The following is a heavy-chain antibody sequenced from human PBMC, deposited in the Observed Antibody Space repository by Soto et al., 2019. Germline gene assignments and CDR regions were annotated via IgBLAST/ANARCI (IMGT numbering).Heavy chain of an antibody. V-gene: IGHV3-48*02. CDR1: GFTFSSYN. CDR3: AIEKRSSSWDSVDY. D-gene: IGHD2-2*01. Sequence: EVQLVESGGGLVQPGGSLRLSCAASGFTFSSYNMNWVRQAPGRGLEWVSYITDSSSTIQYEDSVKGRFTTSRDNAKNSLYLEMTSMRDEDTAVYYCAIEKRSSSWDSVDYLGQGTLVTVSS. CDR2: ITDSSSTI. J-gene: IGHJ4*02.